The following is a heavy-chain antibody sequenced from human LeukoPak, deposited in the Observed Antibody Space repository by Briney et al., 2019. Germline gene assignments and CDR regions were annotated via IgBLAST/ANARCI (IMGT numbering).Heavy chain of an antibody. CDR1: GGSFSGYY. D-gene: IGHD2-15*01. CDR2: INHSGST. CDR3: ARADCSGGSCSVYNWFDP. Sequence: PSGTLSLTCAVYGGSFSGYYWSWIRQPPGKGLEWIGEINHSGSTNYSPSLKSRVTISVDTSKNQFSLKLSSVTAADTAVYYCARADCSGGSCSVYNWFDPWGQGTLVTVSS. V-gene: IGHV4-34*01. J-gene: IGHJ5*02.